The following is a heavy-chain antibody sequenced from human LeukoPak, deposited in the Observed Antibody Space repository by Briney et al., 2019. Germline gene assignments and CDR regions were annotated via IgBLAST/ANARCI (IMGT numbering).Heavy chain of an antibody. CDR1: GFTFSSYS. Sequence: GGSLRLSCAASGFTFSSYSMNWVRQAPGKGLEWVSSISSSSSYIYYADSVKGRFTISRDNAKNSLYLQMNSLRAEDTAVYYCARDLRYSYGYFLDYWGQGTLVTVSS. CDR3: ARDLRYSYGYFLDY. J-gene: IGHJ4*02. V-gene: IGHV3-21*01. CDR2: ISSSSSYI. D-gene: IGHD5-18*01.